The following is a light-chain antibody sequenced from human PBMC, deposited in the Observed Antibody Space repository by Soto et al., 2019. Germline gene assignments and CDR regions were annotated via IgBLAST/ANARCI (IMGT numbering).Light chain of an antibody. CDR1: QNISRY. J-gene: IGKJ1*01. CDR2: DVC. CDR3: QQRSNWPQT. Sequence: MGFTRSQATRSLSPGERATVSGRASQNISRYLIWYTTSTGQAARLIMYDVCNRATGIPARFSGIGSGTDFTLTISRLEPEDLAVHDCQQRSNWPQTFGQGTKVDIK. V-gene: IGKV3-11*01.